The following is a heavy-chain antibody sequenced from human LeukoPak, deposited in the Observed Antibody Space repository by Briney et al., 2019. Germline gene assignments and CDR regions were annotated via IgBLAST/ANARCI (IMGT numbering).Heavy chain of an antibody. J-gene: IGHJ4*02. Sequence: GGSLRLSCAASGFTFSIYWMSGVRQSPGKGRKWVANIKQDGREKNYVDSVKGRFTISRDNAKNSLYLQMNRLRAEASGVSSCATDYGLAWGPGNLVTVSS. D-gene: IGHD4-17*01. CDR2: IKQDGREK. CDR1: GFTFSIYW. V-gene: IGHV3-7*01. CDR3: ATDYGLA.